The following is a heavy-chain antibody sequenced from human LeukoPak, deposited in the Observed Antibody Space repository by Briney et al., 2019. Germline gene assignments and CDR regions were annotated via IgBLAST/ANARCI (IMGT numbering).Heavy chain of an antibody. J-gene: IGHJ4*02. D-gene: IGHD4-17*01. V-gene: IGHV4-4*02. CDR2: IYHSGST. CDR3: ARVHGDQSDN. CDR1: GVSISSNNW. Sequence: SETLSLTCAVSGVSISSNNWWTWVRQPPGKGLEWIGEIYHSGSTNYNPSLKSRLTISVDKSKNQVSLTLRSVTAADTAVYYCARVHGDQSDNWGQGTLVTVSS.